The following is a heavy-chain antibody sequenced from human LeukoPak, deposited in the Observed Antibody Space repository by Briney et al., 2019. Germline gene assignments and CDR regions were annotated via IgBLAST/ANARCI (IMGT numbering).Heavy chain of an antibody. V-gene: IGHV3-7*03. J-gene: IGHJ4*02. CDR1: GFAFSNYA. CDR2: IKGDRSEK. CDR3: ARVFGNRNDFDY. D-gene: IGHD3-10*01. Sequence: GGSLRLSCAASGFAFSNYAMAWVRQAPGKGLEWVANIKGDRSEKFYVDSVKGRFTISRDNAKNSLYLQMGSLRAEDTAVYYCARVFGNRNDFDYWGQGTLVTVAS.